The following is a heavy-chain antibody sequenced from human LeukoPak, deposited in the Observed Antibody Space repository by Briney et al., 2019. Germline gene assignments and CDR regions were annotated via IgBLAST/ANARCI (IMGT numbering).Heavy chain of an antibody. CDR3: ARDRGSGSYYSQD. V-gene: IGHV3-7*01. D-gene: IGHD3-10*01. CDR2: IKQDGSEE. J-gene: IGHJ4*02. Sequence: GGSLRLSCAASGFTFSSFWMTWVRQAPGQGLVWVANIKQDGSEEHYVDSVKGRFIISRDNAKNSLYLQMNSLRAEDTAVYYCARDRGSGSYYSQDWGQGTLVTVSS. CDR1: GFTFSSFW.